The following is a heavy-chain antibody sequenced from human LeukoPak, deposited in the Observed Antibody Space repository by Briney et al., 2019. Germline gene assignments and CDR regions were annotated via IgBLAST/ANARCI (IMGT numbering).Heavy chain of an antibody. CDR2: ISAYNGNK. V-gene: IGHV1-18*01. D-gene: IGHD1-26*01. CDR3: ARVREYGWELRYYFDY. J-gene: IGHJ4*02. Sequence: GASVKVSCKASGYTFTNYGISWVRQAPGQGLDWMGWISAYNGNKVYAQELQGRVTMTTDTSTSTAYMELRSLRSDDTAVYYCARVREYGWELRYYFDYWGQGTLVTVSS. CDR1: GYTFTNYG.